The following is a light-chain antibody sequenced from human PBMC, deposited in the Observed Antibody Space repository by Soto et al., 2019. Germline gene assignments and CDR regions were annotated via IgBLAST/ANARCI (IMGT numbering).Light chain of an antibody. CDR1: QSISNY. CDR3: QQSYTTPYT. V-gene: IGKV1-39*01. CDR2: AAS. J-gene: IGKJ2*01. Sequence: DIQMTQSPSSLSASVGDRVTITCRASQSISNYLNWYQQKPGKAPKLLIYAASSLQSGVPSRFSGSGSGTDFTLTISGLQPEDFGTYYCQQSYTTPYTFGQGTKLEIK.